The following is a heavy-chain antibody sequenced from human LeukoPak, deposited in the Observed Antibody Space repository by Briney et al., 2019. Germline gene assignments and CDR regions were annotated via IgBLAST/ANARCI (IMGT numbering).Heavy chain of an antibody. CDR2: IYYSGST. Sequence: SETLSLTCTVSGASVSGDSISSYYWSWIRQPPGKGLEWIGSIYYSGSTNYNPSLKSRVTFSVDMSRNQFSLKVNSVTAADTAVYYCAKFSGSYYDYWGQGMLVTVSS. CDR1: GASVSGDSISSYY. V-gene: IGHV4-61*01. J-gene: IGHJ4*02. D-gene: IGHD2-15*01. CDR3: AKFSGSYYDY.